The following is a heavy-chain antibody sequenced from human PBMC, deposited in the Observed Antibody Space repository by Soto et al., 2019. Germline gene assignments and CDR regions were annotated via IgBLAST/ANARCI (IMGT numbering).Heavy chain of an antibody. Sequence: GGSLRLSCAASGFTFSSYSMNWARQAPGKGLEWVSYISSSSSTIYYADSVKGRLTISRDNAKNSLYLQMNSLRAEDTAVYYCARDYAHAFDIWGQGTMVTVSS. J-gene: IGHJ3*02. CDR2: ISSSSSTI. V-gene: IGHV3-48*01. CDR3: ARDYAHAFDI. CDR1: GFTFSSYS. D-gene: IGHD4-17*01.